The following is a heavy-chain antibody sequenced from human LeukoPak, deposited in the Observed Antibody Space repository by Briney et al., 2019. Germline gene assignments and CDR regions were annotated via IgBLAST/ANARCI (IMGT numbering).Heavy chain of an antibody. D-gene: IGHD3/OR15-3a*01. CDR2: MNLDGSEK. CDR3: ARDDGFSCYSY. J-gene: IGHJ4*02. V-gene: IGHV3-7*01. CDR1: GFTFSSYW. Sequence: PGGSLRLSCAASGFTFSSYWMTWVRQAPGKGLEWVANMNLDGSEKYYVDSVKGRFIISRDNAKNSLFLQMSSLIAKDTAVYYCARDDGFSCYSYWGQGTLVTVSS.